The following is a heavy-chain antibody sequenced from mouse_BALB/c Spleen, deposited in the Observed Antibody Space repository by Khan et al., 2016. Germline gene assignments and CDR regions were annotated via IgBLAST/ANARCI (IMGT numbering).Heavy chain of an antibody. CDR3: ARGYYGRGTWFVY. V-gene: IGHV5-4*02. CDR2: ISDGGSYT. Sequence: EVELVESGGGLVKPGGSLKLSCAASVFTFSDYYMCWVRQSPGKRLEWVATISDGGSYTYYPDSVKGRFTISRDNARNNLYLQMSSLKSEDTAMYYCARGYYGRGTWFVYWGQGTLVTVSA. CDR1: VFTFSDYY. J-gene: IGHJ3*01. D-gene: IGHD1-1*02.